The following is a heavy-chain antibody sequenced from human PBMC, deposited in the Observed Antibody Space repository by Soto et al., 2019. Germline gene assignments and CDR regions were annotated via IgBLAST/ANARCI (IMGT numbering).Heavy chain of an antibody. D-gene: IGHD4-17*01. CDR1: GYTFPSYG. Sequence: QVQLVQSGAEVKKPGAPVKVSCKASGYTFPSYGIRWMRQAPGQGLEWMGWISAYNDNTNYAQKLQGRVTITTDTAMGKAYMELRRLRSDDTVVYYCARDLHGDPYYWCEGTLVSVS. CDR3: ARDLHGDPYY. V-gene: IGHV1-18*01. CDR2: ISAYNDNT. J-gene: IGHJ4*02.